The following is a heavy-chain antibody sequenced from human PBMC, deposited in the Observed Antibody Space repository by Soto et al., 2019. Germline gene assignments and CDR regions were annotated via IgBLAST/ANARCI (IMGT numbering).Heavy chain of an antibody. J-gene: IGHJ4*02. Sequence: QVQLVESGGGLVKPGGSLRLSCAASGFTFSDYYMTWIRQAPGKGLEWVSYISSTSSYTQYADSVRGRFTISRDNAKNSLFLQMNSLRAEDPGVYYCARDGTGWASYFDYWGQGILVTVSS. CDR3: ARDGTGWASYFDY. CDR2: ISSTSSYT. V-gene: IGHV3-11*05. CDR1: GFTFSDYY. D-gene: IGHD6-19*01.